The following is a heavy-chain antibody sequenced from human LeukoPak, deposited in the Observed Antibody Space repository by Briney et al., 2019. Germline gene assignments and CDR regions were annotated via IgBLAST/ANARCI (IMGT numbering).Heavy chain of an antibody. CDR2: IYYSGST. V-gene: IGHV4-39*07. J-gene: IGHJ5*02. CDR1: GGSISSNSYY. CDR3: AIDQGWFDP. Sequence: SETLSLTCAVSGGSISSNSYYWGWIRQPPGKGLEWIGSIYYSGSTNYNPSLKSRVTISVDTSKNQFSLKLSSVTAADTAVYYCAIDQGWFDPWGQGTLVTVSS.